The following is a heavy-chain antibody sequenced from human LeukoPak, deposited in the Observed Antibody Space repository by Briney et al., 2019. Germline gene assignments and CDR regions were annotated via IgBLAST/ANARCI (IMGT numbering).Heavy chain of an antibody. J-gene: IGHJ4*02. CDR2: IKSKTDGETK. CDR1: GFTFSNAW. Sequence: GGSLRLSCAASGFTFSNAWMSWVRQAPGKGLEWVGRIKSKTDGETKDYAAPGKGRFIVSRDDSKSAVYLQMDRLKTEDTAIYYCTTGLLWFGELGYWGQGTLVTVSS. CDR3: TTGLLWFGELGY. D-gene: IGHD3-10*01. V-gene: IGHV3-15*01.